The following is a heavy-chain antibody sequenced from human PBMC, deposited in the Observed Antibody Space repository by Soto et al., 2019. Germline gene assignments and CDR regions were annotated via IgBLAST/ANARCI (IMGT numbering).Heavy chain of an antibody. D-gene: IGHD3-16*01. V-gene: IGHV3-9*02. Sequence: GGSLRLSCVASAFSSHHHAIHWVRQGPGKGLEWVSGIHWNNGATGYADSVKGRFTIFKDNVKNSVYLQMKSLRTDDTAFYYCTEDILPGGADVWGQGTTVTV. CDR3: TEDILPGGADV. CDR1: AFSSHHHA. CDR2: IHWNNGAT. J-gene: IGHJ6*02.